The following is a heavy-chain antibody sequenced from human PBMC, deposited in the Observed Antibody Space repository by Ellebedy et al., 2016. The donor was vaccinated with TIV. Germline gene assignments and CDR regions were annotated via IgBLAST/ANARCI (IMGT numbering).Heavy chain of an antibody. Sequence: MPSETLSLTCTDSRVSITDPTYYWAWLRQPPGKGLDWLGTIFHSGTTYKSPALSSRGSMSVDTSRNQFSLDLKSVTAADTAVYYCARHLRYSDWRILDLWGPGILVAVSS. J-gene: IGHJ5*02. CDR2: IFHSGTT. V-gene: IGHV4-39*01. CDR3: ARHLRYSDWRILDL. D-gene: IGHD3-9*01. CDR1: RVSITDPTYY.